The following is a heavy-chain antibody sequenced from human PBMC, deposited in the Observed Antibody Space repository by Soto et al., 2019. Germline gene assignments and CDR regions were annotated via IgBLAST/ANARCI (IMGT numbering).Heavy chain of an antibody. V-gene: IGHV3-23*01. CDR1: GFTFGRYA. CDR2: ISGSGGST. Sequence: QTXGSLRLSCAASGFTFGRYAMSWVRQAPGKGLEWVSAISGSGGSTYYADSVKGRFTISRDNSKNTLYLQMNRLRAEDTAVYYCAKDNGYSSSWFKDYFDYWGQGTLVTVSS. CDR3: AKDNGYSSSWFKDYFDY. J-gene: IGHJ4*02. D-gene: IGHD6-13*01.